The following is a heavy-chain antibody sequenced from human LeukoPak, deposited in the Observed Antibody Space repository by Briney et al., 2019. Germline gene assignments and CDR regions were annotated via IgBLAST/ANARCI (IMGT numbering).Heavy chain of an antibody. V-gene: IGHV4-4*07. Sequence: SETLSLTCTVSGGSISSYYWSWIRQPAGKGLEWIGRIYTSGSTNYNPSLKSRVTMSVDTSKNQFSLKLSSVTAADTAVYYCARVTKIAARRLYYFDYWGQGTLVTVSS. J-gene: IGHJ4*02. CDR3: ARVTKIAARRLYYFDY. D-gene: IGHD6-6*01. CDR1: GGSISSYY. CDR2: IYTSGST.